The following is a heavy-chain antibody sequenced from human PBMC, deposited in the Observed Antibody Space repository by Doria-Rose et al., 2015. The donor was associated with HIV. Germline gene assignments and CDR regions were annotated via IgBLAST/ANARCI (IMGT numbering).Heavy chain of an antibody. CDR3: ARIKSSRWYHKYYFDF. V-gene: IGHV2-26*01. Sequence: QVTLKESGPVLVKPTETLTLTCTVSGVSLSSPGMGVSWIRQPPGNALEWLANTFSDDERSYKTSRKSRLTISRGTSKSQVVLTMTDMDPVDTATYYCARIKSSRWYHKYYFDFWGQGTLVIVSA. CDR1: GVSLSSPGMG. D-gene: IGHD6-13*01. CDR2: TFSDDER. J-gene: IGHJ4*02.